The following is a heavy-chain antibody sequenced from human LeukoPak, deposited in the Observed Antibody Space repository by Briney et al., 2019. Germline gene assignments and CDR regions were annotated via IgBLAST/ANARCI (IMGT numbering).Heavy chain of an antibody. Sequence: GGSLRLSCAASGFTFSSYWMSWVRQAPGKGLEWVANIKQDGSEKYYVDSVKGRFTISRDNAKNSLYLQMNSLRAEDTAVYYCAREDVWFGEWNWFDPWDQGTLVTVSS. J-gene: IGHJ5*02. CDR1: GFTFSSYW. CDR2: IKQDGSEK. V-gene: IGHV3-7*01. CDR3: AREDVWFGEWNWFDP. D-gene: IGHD3-10*01.